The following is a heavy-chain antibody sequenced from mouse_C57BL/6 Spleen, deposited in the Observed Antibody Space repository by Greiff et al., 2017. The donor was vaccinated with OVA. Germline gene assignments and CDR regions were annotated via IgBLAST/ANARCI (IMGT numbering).Heavy chain of an antibody. V-gene: IGHV5-4*01. Sequence: EVKLMESGGGLVKPGGSLKLSCAASGFTFSSYAMSWVRQTPEQRLEWVATISDGGSYTYYPDNVKGRFTISRDNAKNNLYLQMSHLKSEDTAMYYCARDWDGGYFDYWGKGTTLTVSS. CDR3: ARDWDGGYFDY. CDR2: ISDGGSYT. CDR1: GFTFSSYA. J-gene: IGHJ2*01. D-gene: IGHD4-1*01.